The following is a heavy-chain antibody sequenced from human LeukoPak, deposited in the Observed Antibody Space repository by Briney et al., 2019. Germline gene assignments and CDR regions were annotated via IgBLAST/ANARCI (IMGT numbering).Heavy chain of an antibody. CDR2: ITSTFGTT. Sequence: ASVKVSCKASGGTFSNHAITWVRQAPGQGFEWMGGITSTFGTTDYAQKFQGRVTFTTDVSTSTAYMDLRSLRSDDTAVYYCAKAVDYGGHPYPLAFDIWGQGTLVTVSS. CDR3: AKAVDYGGHPYPLAFDI. V-gene: IGHV1-69*05. D-gene: IGHD4-23*01. CDR1: GGTFSNHA. J-gene: IGHJ3*02.